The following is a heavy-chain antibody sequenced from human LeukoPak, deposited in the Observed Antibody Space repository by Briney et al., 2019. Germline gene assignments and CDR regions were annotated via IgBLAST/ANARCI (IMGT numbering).Heavy chain of an antibody. CDR3: TTSMVRGDPG. CDR1: GVTFSNAW. CDR2: IKSKTTGATK. D-gene: IGHD3-10*01. J-gene: IGHJ4*02. Sequence: NPGGSLRLSCAASGVTFSNAWMRCVRQAPGKGLEWVGRIKSKTTGATKDYAAPVKGRYTISRDDSKNTLYLQMNSLKTDDTAFYYCTTSMVRGDPGWGQGTLVTVSS. V-gene: IGHV3-15*01.